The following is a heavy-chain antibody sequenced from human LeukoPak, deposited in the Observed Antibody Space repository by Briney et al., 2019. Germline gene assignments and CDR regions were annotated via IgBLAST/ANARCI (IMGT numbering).Heavy chain of an antibody. CDR1: GFTVSSNY. CDR2: IYSGGST. Sequence: PGGSLRLSCAASGFTVSSNYMSWVRQAPGKGLEWVSVIYSGGSTYYADSVKGRFTISRDNSKNRLYLQMNSLRAEDTAVYYCARVSSGWYGPSWFDPWGQGTLVTVSS. J-gene: IGHJ5*02. V-gene: IGHV3-53*01. CDR3: ARVSSGWYGPSWFDP. D-gene: IGHD6-19*01.